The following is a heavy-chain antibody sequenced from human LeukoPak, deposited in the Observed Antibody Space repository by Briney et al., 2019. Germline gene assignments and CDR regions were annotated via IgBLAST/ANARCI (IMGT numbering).Heavy chain of an antibody. CDR2: ISYDGSNK. V-gene: IGHV3-30*18. J-gene: IGHJ6*04. CDR3: AKDRDREARGESCYGMDL. CDR1: GFTFSSYG. D-gene: IGHD3-10*01. Sequence: PGRSLRLSCAAPGFTFSSYGMHWVRQALGKGLEGVAVISYDGSNKYYADSVKGRFTIARDNAKNTLDLQINSLRAEDTAVSYCAKDRDREARGESCYGMDLWGKGPTVTVSS.